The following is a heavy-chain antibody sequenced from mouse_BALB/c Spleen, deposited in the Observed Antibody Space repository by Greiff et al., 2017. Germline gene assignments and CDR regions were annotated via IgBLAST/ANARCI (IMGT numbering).Heavy chain of an antibody. D-gene: IGHD2-1*01. CDR1: GFSLTSYG. CDR2: IWSGGST. Sequence: VKLMESGPGLVQPSQSLSITCTVSGFSLTSYGVHWVRQSPGKGLEWLGVIWSGGSTDYNAAFISRLSISKDNSKSQVFFKMNSLQANDTAIYYCARISPIYYGNLYYAMDYWGQGTSVTVSS. CDR3: ARISPIYYGNLYYAMDY. V-gene: IGHV2-2*02. J-gene: IGHJ4*01.